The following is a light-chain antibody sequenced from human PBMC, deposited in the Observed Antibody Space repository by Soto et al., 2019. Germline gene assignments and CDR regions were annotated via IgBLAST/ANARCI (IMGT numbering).Light chain of an antibody. V-gene: IGKV3-20*01. CDR2: GAS. CDR3: QQYNNWPRAT. Sequence: IVLTQSPGTLSLSPGQRATLSCRASESISRDYLAWYQQRLGQAPRLLIYGASSGATGIPDRFSGSGSGTDFTLTISRLEPEDFGIYYCQQYNNWPRATFGGGTRVEIK. CDR1: ESISRDY. J-gene: IGKJ4*01.